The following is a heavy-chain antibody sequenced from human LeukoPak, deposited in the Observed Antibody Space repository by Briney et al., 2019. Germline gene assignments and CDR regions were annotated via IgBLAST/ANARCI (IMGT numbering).Heavy chain of an antibody. CDR1: GFTFGDFS. J-gene: IGHJ4*02. CDR2: IPSKPYGATP. Sequence: GGSLRLSCTGSGFTFGDFSITWFRQAPGKGLEWVGFIPSKPYGATPEYAASVRGRLIISRDDSKSIAHLQMNSLKVEDSVVYFCTRANTVFTDYWGQGTLVTVSS. CDR3: TRANTVFTDY. D-gene: IGHD4-11*01. V-gene: IGHV3-49*03.